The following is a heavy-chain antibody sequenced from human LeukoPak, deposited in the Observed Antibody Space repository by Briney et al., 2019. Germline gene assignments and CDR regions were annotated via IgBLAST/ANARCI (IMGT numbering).Heavy chain of an antibody. D-gene: IGHD3-10*01. Sequence: PSETLSLTCAVYGGSFSGYYWSWIRQPPGKGLEWIGEINHSGSTNYNPSLKSRVTISVDTSKNQFSLKLSSVTAADTAVYYCARRFRYYYGSGSYFDYWGQGTLVTVSS. CDR2: INHSGST. J-gene: IGHJ4*02. CDR1: GGSFSGYY. V-gene: IGHV4-34*01. CDR3: ARRFRYYYGSGSYFDY.